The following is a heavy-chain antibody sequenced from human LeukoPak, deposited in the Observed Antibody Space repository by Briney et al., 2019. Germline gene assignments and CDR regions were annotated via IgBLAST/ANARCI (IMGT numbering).Heavy chain of an antibody. Sequence: SETLSLTCTVSGGSISSSPYYWGWIRQPPGKGLEWIGSNYSGTTYYNPSLESRVTISVDTSKNQFSLKLASVTAADTAIYYCAKGAGGFSYYNWFDPWGQGTLVTVSS. CDR2: NYSGTT. J-gene: IGHJ5*02. CDR3: AKGAGGFSYYNWFDP. CDR1: GGSISSSPYY. D-gene: IGHD5-18*01. V-gene: IGHV4-39*07.